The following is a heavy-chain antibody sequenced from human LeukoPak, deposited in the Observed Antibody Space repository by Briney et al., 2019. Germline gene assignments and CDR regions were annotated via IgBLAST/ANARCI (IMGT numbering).Heavy chain of an antibody. CDR3: AKVDYSSSSGGSFDF. V-gene: IGHV3-23*01. J-gene: IGHJ4*02. CDR1: GFTFRTYA. D-gene: IGHD6-6*01. CDR2: ISGSGISA. Sequence: GGSLRLSCAASGFTFRTYAMSWVRQAPGKGLEWVSAISGSGISAYYADSVKGRFTISRDNSKNTLYLQMNSLRVEDTAVYYCAKVDYSSSSGGSFDFWGQGTLVTVSS.